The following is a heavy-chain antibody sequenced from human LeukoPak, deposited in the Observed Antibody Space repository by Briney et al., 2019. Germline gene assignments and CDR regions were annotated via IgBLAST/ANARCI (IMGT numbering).Heavy chain of an antibody. J-gene: IGHJ4*02. CDR1: GYTFTGYY. CDR2: INPNSGGT. V-gene: IGHV1-2*02. CDR3: ARDQEGFDY. Sequence: ASVKVSCKASGYTFTGYYMHWVRRAPGQGLEWMGWINPNSGGTNYAQKFQGRVTVTRDTSTSTVHMELSGLRSEDTAVYYCARDQEGFDYWGQGTLVTVSS.